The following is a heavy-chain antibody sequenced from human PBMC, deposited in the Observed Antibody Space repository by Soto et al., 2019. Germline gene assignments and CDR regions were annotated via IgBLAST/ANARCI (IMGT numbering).Heavy chain of an antibody. CDR1: GFIFNTYS. CDR2: ISGSSQTI. D-gene: IGHD2-15*01. CDR3: ARTLSWRRGPFDS. J-gene: IGHJ4*02. Sequence: EVQLVESGGGLIQPGGSLRLSCAASGFIFNTYSMNWVRQAPGKGLEWVSYISGSSQTIFYADSVRGRFTISRDNANNSTYLQMVSLRDEDPAVYYCARTLSWRRGPFDSWGQGTLVTGSS. V-gene: IGHV3-48*02.